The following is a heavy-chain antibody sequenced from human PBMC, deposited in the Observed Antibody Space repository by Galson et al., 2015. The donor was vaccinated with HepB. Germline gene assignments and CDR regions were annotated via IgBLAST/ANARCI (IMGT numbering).Heavy chain of an antibody. V-gene: IGHV3-21*01. D-gene: IGHD4-17*01. J-gene: IGHJ3*02. Sequence: SLRLSCAASGFTFSSYSMNWVRQAPGKGLEWASSISSSGSYIYYADSVKGRFTISRDNAKNSLYLQMNSLRAEDTAVYYCARGFYGAIKGGDAFDIWGQGTMVTVSS. CDR1: GFTFSSYS. CDR3: ARGFYGAIKGGDAFDI. CDR2: ISSSGSYI.